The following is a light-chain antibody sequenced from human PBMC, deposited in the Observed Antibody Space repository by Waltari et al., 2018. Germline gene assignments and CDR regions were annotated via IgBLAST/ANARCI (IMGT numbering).Light chain of an antibody. V-gene: IGLV2-14*03. Sequence: QSALTQPASVSGSPGQSITISCTGTSSDVGGYNYVSWYQQHPGKAPELMIYDVSNRPSGVSNRCSGSKSGNTASLTISGLQAEDEADYYCSSYTSSSPYVFGTGTKVTVL. CDR1: SSDVGGYNY. CDR2: DVS. J-gene: IGLJ1*01. CDR3: SSYTSSSPYV.